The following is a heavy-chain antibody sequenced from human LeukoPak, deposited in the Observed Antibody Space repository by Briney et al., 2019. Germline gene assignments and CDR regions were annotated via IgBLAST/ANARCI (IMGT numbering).Heavy chain of an antibody. Sequence: GGSLRLSCAASGFTFSSYWMSWVRQAPGKGLEWVANLKQDGSEKYYVDSVKGRFTISRDNAKNSLYLQMNSLRAEDTAVYYCAASLKPGEYYDSSGYSDWGQGTLVTVSS. J-gene: IGHJ4*02. D-gene: IGHD3-22*01. CDR3: AASLKPGEYYDSSGYSD. CDR2: LKQDGSEK. V-gene: IGHV3-7*01. CDR1: GFTFSSYW.